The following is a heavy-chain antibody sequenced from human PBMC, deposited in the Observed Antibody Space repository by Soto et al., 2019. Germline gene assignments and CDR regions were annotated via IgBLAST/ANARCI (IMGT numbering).Heavy chain of an antibody. J-gene: IGHJ6*02. CDR3: ARDGEVQLWENYYYYYGMDV. Sequence: QVQLVQSGAEVKKPGSSVKVSCKASGGTFSSYAISWVRQAPGQGLEWMGGIIPIFGTANYAQKFQGRVTITADESTSTAYMELSSLRSEDTAVYYCARDGEVQLWENYYYYYGMDVWGQGTTVTVSS. CDR2: IIPIFGTA. CDR1: GGTFSSYA. V-gene: IGHV1-69*01. D-gene: IGHD5-18*01.